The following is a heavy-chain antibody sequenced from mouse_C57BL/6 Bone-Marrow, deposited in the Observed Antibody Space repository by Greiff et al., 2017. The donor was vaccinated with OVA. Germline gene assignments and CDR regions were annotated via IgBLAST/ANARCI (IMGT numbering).Heavy chain of an antibody. CDR1: GFSINSDCY. J-gene: IGHJ4*01. CDR2: TFYSGIT. CDR3: ARGGYGYDPFYYYAMDY. D-gene: IGHD2-2*01. V-gene: IGHV3-3*01. Sequence: EVKLMESGPSLVRPSQTLSLTCTVTGFSINSDCYWIWIRQFPGNKLEYIGYTFYSGITYYNPSLESRTYITRDTSKNQFSLKLSSVTTEDTATYYCARGGYGYDPFYYYAMDYWGQGTSVTVSS.